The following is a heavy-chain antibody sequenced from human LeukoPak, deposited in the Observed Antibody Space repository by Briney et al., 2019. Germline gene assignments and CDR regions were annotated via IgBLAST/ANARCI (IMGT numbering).Heavy chain of an antibody. CDR3: ARDRDGDDAFDI. CDR2: ISPNSGGT. J-gene: IGHJ3*02. D-gene: IGHD4-17*01. Sequence: ASVKVSCKASGYTFTGYYMHWVRQAPGQGLEWMGWISPNSGGTNYAQKFQGRVTMTRDTSISTAYMELSRLRSDDTAVYYCARDRDGDDAFDIWGQGTMVTVSS. CDR1: GYTFTGYY. V-gene: IGHV1-2*02.